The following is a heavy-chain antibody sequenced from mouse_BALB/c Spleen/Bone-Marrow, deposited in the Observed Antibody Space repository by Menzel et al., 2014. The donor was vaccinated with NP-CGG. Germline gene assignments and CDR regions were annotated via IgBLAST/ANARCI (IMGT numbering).Heavy chain of an antibody. Sequence: VQLQQSGTVLARPGASVKMSCKASDYTFTSYRMHWLKQRPGQGLEWIGAIYPGNSGTSYNQKFKGKAELTAVTSTSTAYMDLSSLTNEDSAVYYCTLAYFGQGDWFFDVWGAGTTVTVSS. CDR1: DYTFTSYR. CDR2: IYPGNSGT. CDR3: TLAYFGQGDWFFDV. J-gene: IGHJ1*01. V-gene: IGHV1-5*01. D-gene: IGHD2-10*01.